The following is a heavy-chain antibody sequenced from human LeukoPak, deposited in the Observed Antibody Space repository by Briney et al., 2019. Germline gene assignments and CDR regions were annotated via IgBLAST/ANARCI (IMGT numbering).Heavy chain of an antibody. Sequence: ASVKVSCKASGYTFTSYDINWVRQAPGQGLEWMGWISAYNGNTNYAQKLQGRVTMTTDTSTSTAYMELRSLRSDDTAVYYCASGIVVVPAAIDGYYYYGMDVWGQGTTVTVSS. D-gene: IGHD2-2*02. CDR2: ISAYNGNT. CDR3: ASGIVVVPAAIDGYYYYGMDV. CDR1: GYTFTSYD. J-gene: IGHJ6*02. V-gene: IGHV1-18*01.